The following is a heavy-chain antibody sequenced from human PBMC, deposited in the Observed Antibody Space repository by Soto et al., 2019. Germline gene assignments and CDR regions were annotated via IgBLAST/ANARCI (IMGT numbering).Heavy chain of an antibody. J-gene: IGHJ4*02. CDR2: IYTGGIT. D-gene: IGHD2-8*01. V-gene: IGHV3-53*01. CDR1: GFTVSSNY. CDR3: ARRKYSTPPGPDFDY. Sequence: EVQLVDSGGGLIQPGGSLRLSCAASGFTVSSNYMSWVRHTPGKGLEWVSIIYTGGITYYADSVKGRFTISRDNSKNTLYLQMNSLRAEDTAVYYCARRKYSTPPGPDFDYWGQGTLVTVTS.